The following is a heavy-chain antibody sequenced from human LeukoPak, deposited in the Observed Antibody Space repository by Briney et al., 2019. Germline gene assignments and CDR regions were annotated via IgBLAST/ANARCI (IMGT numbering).Heavy chain of an antibody. CDR1: GFSFSNCS. V-gene: IGHV3-21*01. D-gene: IGHD4-23*01. CDR2: ISSSSTYI. Sequence: GGTLRLSCAASGFSFSNCSMNWGRHAQPKGLELVSSISSSSTYISYDDSLEGRFTIIRDNVRNTLYSQMLSLMAAATPAYYCWGDYGGNLAFDMWGEGTMVTVSS. CDR3: WGDYGGNLAFDM. J-gene: IGHJ3*02.